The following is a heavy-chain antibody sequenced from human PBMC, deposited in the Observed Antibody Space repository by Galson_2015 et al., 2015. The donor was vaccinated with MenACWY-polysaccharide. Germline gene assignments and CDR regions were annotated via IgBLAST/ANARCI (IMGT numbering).Heavy chain of an antibody. J-gene: IGHJ4*02. CDR1: GFVFNNYA. CDR2: ISYNGGAT. Sequence: SLRLSCAASGFVFNNYAMSWVRQAPGKGLDWVSSISYNGGATFYGDSVKGRFTISRDNSKNTLYLQMNSLRAGDTVVYYCARGYCSSNECYTHYGLDYWGQGALVTVSS. CDR3: ARGYCSSNECYTHYGLDY. D-gene: IGHD2-2*01. V-gene: IGHV3-23*01.